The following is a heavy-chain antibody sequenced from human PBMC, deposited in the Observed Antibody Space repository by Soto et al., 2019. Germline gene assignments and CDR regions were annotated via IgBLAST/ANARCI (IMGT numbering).Heavy chain of an antibody. D-gene: IGHD2-2*01. CDR2: ISAYKGNT. J-gene: IGHJ5*02. Sequence: ASVKVSCKASGYTFTNYGISWVRQAPGQGLEWMGWISAYKGNTNYAQKFQGRVTMTTDTSTSTAYMELRSLRTDDTAVYYCARDIGYCSSTSCQNWFDPWGQGTLVTVSS. V-gene: IGHV1-18*01. CDR1: GYTFTNYG. CDR3: ARDIGYCSSTSCQNWFDP.